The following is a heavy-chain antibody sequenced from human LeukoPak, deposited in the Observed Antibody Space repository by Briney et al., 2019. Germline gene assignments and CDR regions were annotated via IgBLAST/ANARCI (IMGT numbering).Heavy chain of an antibody. J-gene: IGHJ4*02. D-gene: IGHD2-2*01. CDR3: ARRARGYCSSTSCYPFDY. Sequence: SETLSLTCAVYGGSFSGYYRSWIRQPPGQGLEWIGEINHSGSTNYNPSLKSRVTISVDTSKNQFSLKLSSVTAADTAVYYCARRARGYCSSTSCYPFDYWGQGTLVTVSS. CDR1: GGSFSGYY. V-gene: IGHV4-34*01. CDR2: INHSGST.